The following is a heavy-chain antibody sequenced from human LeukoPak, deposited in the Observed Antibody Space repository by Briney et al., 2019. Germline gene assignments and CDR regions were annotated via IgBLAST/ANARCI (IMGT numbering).Heavy chain of an antibody. CDR2: INPNNGGT. CDR3: TTMTMARGSPLFYFDN. V-gene: IGHV1-2*02. CDR1: EYTFTGNY. J-gene: IGHJ4*02. D-gene: IGHD3-10*01. Sequence: ASVKVSCKASEYTFTGNYMHWVRQAPGQGLEWMGWINPNNGGTSYAQKFQGRVTMTEDTSTDTGYMELSSLTSEDTAVYYCTTMTMARGSPLFYFDNWGQGTLVTVSS.